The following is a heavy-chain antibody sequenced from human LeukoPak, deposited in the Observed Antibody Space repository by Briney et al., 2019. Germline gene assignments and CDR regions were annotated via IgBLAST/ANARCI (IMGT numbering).Heavy chain of an antibody. J-gene: IGHJ5*02. Sequence: GGSLRLSCAASGFTFTSYAMMWVRQAPGKGLEWVSAIRWRGANTYYADSVKGRFPISRDNSKNTVYVQMNSLRVEDTAVYYCARGLVDVHDSSGYYSNWFDPWGQGTLVTVSS. CDR3: ARGLVDVHDSSGYYSNWFDP. V-gene: IGHV3-23*01. CDR1: GFTFTSYA. D-gene: IGHD3-22*01. CDR2: IRWRGANT.